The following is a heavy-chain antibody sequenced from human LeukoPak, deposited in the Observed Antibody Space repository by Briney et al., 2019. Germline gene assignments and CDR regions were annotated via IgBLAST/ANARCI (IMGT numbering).Heavy chain of an antibody. CDR2: ISGSGGST. Sequence: GGSLRLSCAASGFTFSSYNMNWVRQAPGKGLEWVSAISGSGGSTYYADSVKGRFTISRDNSKNTLYLQMNSLRAEDTAVYYCAKIRDGYYDSSGRLEYFQHWGQGTLVIVSS. J-gene: IGHJ1*01. CDR1: GFTFSSYN. CDR3: AKIRDGYYDSSGRLEYFQH. D-gene: IGHD3-22*01. V-gene: IGHV3-23*01.